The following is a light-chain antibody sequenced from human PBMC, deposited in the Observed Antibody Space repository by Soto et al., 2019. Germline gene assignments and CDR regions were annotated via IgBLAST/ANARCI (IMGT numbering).Light chain of an antibody. J-gene: IGKJ1*01. V-gene: IGKV1-5*03. CDR1: QSISTW. CDR2: KAS. CDR3: QQYLNRWT. Sequence: DIQMTQSPSTLSASVGDRVTITCRASQSISTWLAWYQQKPGKAPKLLIYKASSLESGVPSRFSGSGSGTEFTLTISSLQPDDSATYYCQQYLNRWTFGQGTK.